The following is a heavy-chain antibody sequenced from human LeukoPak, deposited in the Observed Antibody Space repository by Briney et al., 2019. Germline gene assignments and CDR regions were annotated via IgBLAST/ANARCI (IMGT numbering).Heavy chain of an antibody. CDR2: ISAYNGNT. CDR3: ARGGGRKAARPFGDY. V-gene: IGHV1-18*01. J-gene: IGHJ4*02. CDR1: GGTLRSYA. D-gene: IGHD6-6*01. Sequence: GASVKVSCKASGGTLRSYAISWVRQAPGQGLEWMGWISAYNGNTNYAQKLQGRVTMTTDTSTSTAYMELRSLRSDDTAVYYCARGGGRKAARPFGDYWGQGTLVTVSS.